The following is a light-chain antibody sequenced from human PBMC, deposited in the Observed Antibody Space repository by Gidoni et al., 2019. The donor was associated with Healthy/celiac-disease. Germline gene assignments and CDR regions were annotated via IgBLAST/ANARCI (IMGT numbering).Light chain of an antibody. CDR1: SSDVGGYNY. CDR3: SSYTSSSPWV. J-gene: IGLJ3*02. V-gene: IGLV2-14*01. CDR2: EVS. Sequence: QSALTQPASVSGSPGQSITISCTGTSSDVGGYNYVSWYQQHPGKAPKLMIYEVSNRPSGVSYRLSCPKFGNPAPPTNSWLQAEDEADYYCSSYTSSSPWVFGGGTKLTVL.